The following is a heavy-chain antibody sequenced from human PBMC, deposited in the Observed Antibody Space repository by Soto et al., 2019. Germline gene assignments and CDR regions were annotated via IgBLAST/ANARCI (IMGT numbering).Heavy chain of an antibody. V-gene: IGHV3-23*01. CDR2: ISGSGAST. CDR1: GFTFSNYA. Sequence: EVQLLESGGGLVQPGGSLRLSCAASGFTFSNYAVNWVRQAPGKGLEWVSAISGSGASTYYADSVKGRFTISRDNSKNTLSLQMNGLRADDTAIYYCAKSVPEAGWGQGTLVTVSS. CDR3: AKSVPEAG. J-gene: IGHJ1*01.